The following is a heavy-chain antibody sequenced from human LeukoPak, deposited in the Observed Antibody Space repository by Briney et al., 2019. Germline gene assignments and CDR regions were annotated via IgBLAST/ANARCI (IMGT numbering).Heavy chain of an antibody. D-gene: IGHD1-26*01. CDR1: GGSITNTNW. V-gene: IGHV4-4*02. Sequence: SETLSLTCAVSGGSITNTNWWSWVRQPPGKGLEWIGEINHSGSTNYNPSLKSRVTISVDKSKNQFSLKLSSVTAADTAVYYCARATGGGAREFDYWGQGTLVTVSS. CDR3: ARATGGGAREFDY. J-gene: IGHJ4*02. CDR2: INHSGST.